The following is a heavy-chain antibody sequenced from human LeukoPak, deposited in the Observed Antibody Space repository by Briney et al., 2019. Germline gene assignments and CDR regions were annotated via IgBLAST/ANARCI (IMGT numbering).Heavy chain of an antibody. J-gene: IGHJ4*02. Sequence: ASVKVSCKASGHIFTTYYMHWLRQAPGQGPEWMGIINPRGGSTDYAQKFQGRVTMTSDTSTSTVYMELNSLRSEDTAVYFCARVGTEAATADYWGQGTLVTVSS. CDR3: ARVGTEAATADY. CDR1: GHIFTTYY. CDR2: INPRGGST. V-gene: IGHV1-46*01. D-gene: IGHD1-1*01.